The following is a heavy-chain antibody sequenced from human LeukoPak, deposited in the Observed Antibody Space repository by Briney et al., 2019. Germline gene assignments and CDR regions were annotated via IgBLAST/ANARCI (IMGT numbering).Heavy chain of an antibody. J-gene: IGHJ4*02. CDR1: GFTFSSYG. Sequence: PGGSLRLSCAASGFTFSSYGMHWVRQAPGKGLEWVAFIRYDGSNEYYADSVKGRFTISRDNSKNTLYLQMNSLRAEDTAVYYCAKDSVLYYYDSSGYAPFEYWGQGTLVTVSS. D-gene: IGHD3-22*01. CDR3: AKDSVLYYYDSSGYAPFEY. V-gene: IGHV3-30*02. CDR2: IRYDGSNE.